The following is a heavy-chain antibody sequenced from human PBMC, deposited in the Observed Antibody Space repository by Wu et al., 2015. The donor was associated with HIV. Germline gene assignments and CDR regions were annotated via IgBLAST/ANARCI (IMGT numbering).Heavy chain of an antibody. J-gene: IGHJ4*02. CDR1: GGDFNSYA. D-gene: IGHD3-9*01. Sequence: QVQLVQSGAEVKKPGSSVKVSCKTSGGDFNSYAISWVRQAPGQGLEWMGGVIPVIGTPNYAQKFQGRVTLTSDESTTTAYMEVNNLTSEDTAVYYCARGLRDILTGYYSAFEYWGQGSLVTVS. CDR3: ARGLRDILTGYYSAFEY. CDR2: VIPVIGTP. V-gene: IGHV1-69*05.